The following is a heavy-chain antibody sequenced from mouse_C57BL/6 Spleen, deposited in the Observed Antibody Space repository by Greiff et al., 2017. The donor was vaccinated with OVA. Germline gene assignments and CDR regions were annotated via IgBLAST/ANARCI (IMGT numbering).Heavy chain of an antibody. D-gene: IGHD2-4*01. V-gene: IGHV1-52*01. Sequence: QVQLQQSGAELVRPGSSVKLSCKASGYTFTSYWMHWVKQRPIQGLEWIGNIDPSDSETPYNQKFKDKATLTVDKSSSTAYMQLSSLTSEDSAVYYCARRGIYYDYDGPYYYAMDYWGQGTSVTVSS. CDR2: IDPSDSET. J-gene: IGHJ4*01. CDR1: GYTFTSYW. CDR3: ARRGIYYDYDGPYYYAMDY.